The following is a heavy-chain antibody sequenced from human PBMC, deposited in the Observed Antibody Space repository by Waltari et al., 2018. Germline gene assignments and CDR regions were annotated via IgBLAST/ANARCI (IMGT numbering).Heavy chain of an antibody. Sequence: QVQLQESGPGLVKPSETLSLTCTVPGGSISSSYWSWIRQPPGKGLEWIGYIYYSGSTNYNPSLKSRVTISVDTSKNQFSLKLSSVTAADTAVYYCARGGTMIVVAFDYWGQGTLVTVSS. D-gene: IGHD3-22*01. CDR3: ARGGTMIVVAFDY. CDR2: IYYSGST. CDR1: GGSISSSY. V-gene: IGHV4-59*01. J-gene: IGHJ4*02.